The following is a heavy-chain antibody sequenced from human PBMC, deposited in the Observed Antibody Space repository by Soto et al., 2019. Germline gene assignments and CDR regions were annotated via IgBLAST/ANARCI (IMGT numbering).Heavy chain of an antibody. J-gene: IGHJ5*02. Sequence: LSLTCTVSGASISGFYWSWIRKSAGKGLEWIGRIYATGTTDYNPSLKSRVMMSVDTSEKQFSLKLRSVTAADTAVYYCVRDGTKTLRDWFDPWGQGISVTVSS. CDR3: VRDGTKTLRDWFDP. CDR2: IYATGTT. V-gene: IGHV4-4*07. CDR1: GASISGFY. D-gene: IGHD1-1*01.